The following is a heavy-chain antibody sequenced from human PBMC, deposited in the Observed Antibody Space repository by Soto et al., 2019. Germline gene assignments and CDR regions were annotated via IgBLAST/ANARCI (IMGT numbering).Heavy chain of an antibody. CDR3: ARYSGYDYNWFDP. Sequence: PSETLSLTCTVSGGSISSSSYYWGWIRQPPGKGLEWIGYIYYSGSTYYNPSLKSRVTISVDTSKNQFSLKLSSVTAADTAVYYCARYSGYDYNWFDPWGQGTLVTVSS. CDR2: IYYSGST. CDR1: GGSISSSSYY. D-gene: IGHD5-12*01. J-gene: IGHJ5*02. V-gene: IGHV4-31*03.